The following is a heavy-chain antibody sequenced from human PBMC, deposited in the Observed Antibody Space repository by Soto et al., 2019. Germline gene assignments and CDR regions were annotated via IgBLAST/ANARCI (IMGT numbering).Heavy chain of an antibody. V-gene: IGHV4-34*01. CDR3: ARGYSGSYYGRSWNYCYGMDV. Sequence: SETLSLTCAVYGGSFSGYYWSWIRQPPGKGLEWIGEINHSGSTNYNPSLKSRVTISVDTSKNQFSLKLSSVTAADTAVYYCARGYSGSYYGRSWNYCYGMDVWGQGTTVTVSS. D-gene: IGHD1-26*01. J-gene: IGHJ6*02. CDR1: GGSFSGYY. CDR2: INHSGST.